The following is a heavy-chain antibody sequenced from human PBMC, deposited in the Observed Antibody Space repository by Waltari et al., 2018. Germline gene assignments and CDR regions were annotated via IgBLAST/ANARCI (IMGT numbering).Heavy chain of an antibody. CDR3: ARVPYGSGSYDY. CDR2: IKQDGSEK. CDR1: GFTFSSYW. D-gene: IGHD3-10*01. J-gene: IGHJ4*02. V-gene: IGHV3-7*01. Sequence: EVQLVESGGGLVQPGGSLRLSCAAYGFTFSSYWMSWVRQAPGKGLEWVANIKQDGSEKYYVDSVKGRFTISRDNAKNSLYLQMNSLRAEDTAVYYCARVPYGSGSYDYWGQGTLVTVSS.